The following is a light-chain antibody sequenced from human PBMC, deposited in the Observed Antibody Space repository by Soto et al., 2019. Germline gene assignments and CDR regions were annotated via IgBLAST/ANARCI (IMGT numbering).Light chain of an antibody. J-gene: IGLJ2*01. V-gene: IGLV2-14*03. CDR3: SSYTSSTTLI. CDR2: DIS. CDR1: NSDVGYYNF. Sequence: QSALTQPASVSGSPGQSIAISCTGTNSDVGYYNFVSWYQQRPGKVPKLLIYDISNRPSGVSNRFSGSKSGNTASLTISGLQAEDEADYYCSSYTSSTTLIFGGGTKLTVL.